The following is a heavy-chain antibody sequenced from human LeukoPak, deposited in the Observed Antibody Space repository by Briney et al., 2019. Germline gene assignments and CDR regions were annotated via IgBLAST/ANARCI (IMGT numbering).Heavy chain of an antibody. CDR2: ISSSGSTT. CDR3: AKTTLPRGARYHFDY. J-gene: IGHJ4*02. CDR1: GFTFSTFA. Sequence: GGSLRLSCAASGFTFSTFAMSWVRQAPGKGLKWVSGISSSGSTTYYADSVNGRFTISRDNSKNTLYLQVSSLGADDTAVYYCAKTTLPRGARYHFDYWGQGTLVTVSS. D-gene: IGHD1-14*01. V-gene: IGHV3-23*01.